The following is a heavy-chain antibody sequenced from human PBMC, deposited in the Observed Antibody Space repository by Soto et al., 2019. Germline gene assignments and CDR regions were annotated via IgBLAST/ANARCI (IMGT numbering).Heavy chain of an antibody. CDR3: ARARKDIVVVPAAVSHYFDY. D-gene: IGHD2-2*01. J-gene: IGHJ4*02. CDR1: GYSFTSYW. CDR2: IYPGDSDT. V-gene: IGHV5-51*01. Sequence: GESLKISCXGSGYSFTSYWIGWVRQMPGKGLEWMGIIYPGDSDTRYSPSFQGQVTISADKSISTAYLQWSSLKASDTAMYYCARARKDIVVVPAAVSHYFDYWGQGTLVTVSS.